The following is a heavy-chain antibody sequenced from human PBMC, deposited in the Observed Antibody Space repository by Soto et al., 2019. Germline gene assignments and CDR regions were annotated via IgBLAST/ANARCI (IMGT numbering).Heavy chain of an antibody. D-gene: IGHD2-21*02. CDR1: GGPISSYY. J-gene: IGHJ6*02. CDR2: IYYSGST. Sequence: PSETLSLTCTVSGGPISSYYWSWIRQPPGKGLEWIGYIYYSGSTNYNPSLKSRVTISVDTSKNQFSLKLSSVTAADTAVYFCAREDDGGDRDYYGLDVWGQGTTVTVSS. V-gene: IGHV4-59*12. CDR3: AREDDGGDRDYYGLDV.